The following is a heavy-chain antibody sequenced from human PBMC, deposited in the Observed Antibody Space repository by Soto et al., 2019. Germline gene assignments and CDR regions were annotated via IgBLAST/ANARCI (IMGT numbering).Heavy chain of an antibody. CDR3: ARGGDYDSSPTAYYYGMDV. J-gene: IGHJ6*02. Sequence: QVQLVQSGAEVKKPGASVKVSCKASGYTFTSYGISWVRQAPGQGLEWMGWISAYNGNTNYAQKLQGRVTMTTDTXXSXAXMELRSLRSDDTAVYYCARGGDYDSSPTAYYYGMDVWGQGTTVTVSS. CDR2: ISAYNGNT. V-gene: IGHV1-18*01. D-gene: IGHD4-17*01. CDR1: GYTFTSYG.